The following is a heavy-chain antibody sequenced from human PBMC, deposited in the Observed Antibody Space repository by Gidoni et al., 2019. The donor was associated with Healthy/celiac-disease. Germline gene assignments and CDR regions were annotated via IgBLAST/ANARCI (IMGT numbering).Heavy chain of an antibody. CDR2: ISYDGSNK. CDR3: ARDEGSGSYYTWFDP. Sequence: QVQLVESGGGVVQPGRSLRLSCAASGFTFSSYAMHWVRQAPGKGLEWVAVISYDGSNKYYADSVKGRFTISRDNSKNTLYLQMNSLRAEDTAVYYCARDEGSGSYYTWFDPWGQGTLVTVSS. CDR1: GFTFSSYA. V-gene: IGHV3-30-3*01. J-gene: IGHJ5*02. D-gene: IGHD1-26*01.